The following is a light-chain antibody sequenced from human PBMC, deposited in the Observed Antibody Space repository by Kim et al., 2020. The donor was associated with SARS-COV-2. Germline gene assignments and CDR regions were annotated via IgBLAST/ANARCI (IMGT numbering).Light chain of an antibody. V-gene: IGKV1-39*01. CDR2: AAS. CDR1: QSISTY. Sequence: ASVGDRVTITCRASQSISTYLNWYQQKPGKAPKLLIYAASSVQSGFPSRFSGSGSGTDFTLTISTLQPEDFATYYCQQTYNAPRTFGQGTKVDIK. J-gene: IGKJ1*01. CDR3: QQTYNAPRT.